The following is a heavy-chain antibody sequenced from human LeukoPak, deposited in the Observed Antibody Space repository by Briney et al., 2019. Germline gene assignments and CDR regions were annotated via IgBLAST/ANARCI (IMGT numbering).Heavy chain of an antibody. D-gene: IGHD2-2*01. CDR1: GFTFSSYG. CDR2: ISYDGSNK. V-gene: IGHV3-30*03. Sequence: GGSLRLSCAASGFTFSSYGMHWVRQAPGKGLEWVAVISYDGSNKYYADSVKGRFTISRDNSKSMLYLQMNSLRAEDTAVYYCARVPGYCSSNSCYKMTIPFDYWGQGTLVTVSS. J-gene: IGHJ4*02. CDR3: ARVPGYCSSNSCYKMTIPFDY.